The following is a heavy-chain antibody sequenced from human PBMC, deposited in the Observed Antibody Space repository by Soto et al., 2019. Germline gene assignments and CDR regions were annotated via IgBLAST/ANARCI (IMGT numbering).Heavy chain of an antibody. CDR2: IYHSGST. CDR3: ARIGYSGYDLPYYYYGMDV. Sequence: PSETLSLTCAVSGGSISSSNWWSWVRQPPGKGLEWIGEIYHSGSTNYNPSLKSRVTISVDKSKNQLSLKLSSVTAADTAVYYCARIGYSGYDLPYYYYGMDVWGQGTTVTVSS. D-gene: IGHD5-12*01. V-gene: IGHV4-4*02. CDR1: GGSISSSNW. J-gene: IGHJ6*02.